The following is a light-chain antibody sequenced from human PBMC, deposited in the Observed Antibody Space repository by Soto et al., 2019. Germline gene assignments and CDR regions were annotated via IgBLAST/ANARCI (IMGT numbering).Light chain of an antibody. V-gene: IGKV3-15*01. CDR2: YAS. J-gene: IGKJ5*01. CDR1: QSVSNN. CDR3: QQYNDWPPIT. Sequence: EIMMTQSPATLSVSPGESATLSCRASQSVSNNLAWYQHKPGQAPRLLIYYASTRATGIPARFSGSGSGTECTLTINSLQSEDFALYACQQYNDWPPITFGQGTRREIK.